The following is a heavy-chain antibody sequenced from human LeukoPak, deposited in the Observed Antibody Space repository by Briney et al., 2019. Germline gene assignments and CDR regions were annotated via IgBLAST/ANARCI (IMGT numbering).Heavy chain of an antibody. CDR3: ARDPLTTFSDY. Sequence: GGSLRLSCAASGFTVSSNYMSWVRQAPGKGLEWVSVIYSGGSTYYADSVKGRFTISRDNSKNTLYLQMNSLRAEDTAVYYCARDPLTTFSDYWGQGTLVTVSS. CDR1: GFTVSSNY. D-gene: IGHD2/OR15-2a*01. J-gene: IGHJ4*02. V-gene: IGHV3-66*02. CDR2: IYSGGST.